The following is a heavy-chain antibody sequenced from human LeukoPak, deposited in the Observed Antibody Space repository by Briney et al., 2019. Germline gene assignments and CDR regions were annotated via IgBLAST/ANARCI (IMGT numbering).Heavy chain of an antibody. Sequence: GGSLRLSCAASGFTISSNYMSWVRQAPGKGLEWVSVIYSGGSTYYADSVKGRFTISRDNSKNTLYLQMNSLRAEDTAVYYCARGRSLKGYFDYWGQGTQVAVSS. J-gene: IGHJ4*02. CDR2: IYSGGST. CDR1: GFTISSNY. CDR3: ARGRSLKGYFDY. V-gene: IGHV3-66*01.